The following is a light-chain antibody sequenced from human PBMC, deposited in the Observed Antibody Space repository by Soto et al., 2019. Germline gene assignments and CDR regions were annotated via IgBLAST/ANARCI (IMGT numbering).Light chain of an antibody. J-gene: IGKJ1*01. CDR1: QSVSSN. Sequence: EIVMTQSPATLSVSPGERATLSCRASQSVSSNLAWYQQKPGQAPRLLIYGASTRATGIPARFSGSGSGTEFTPTISSLQSEDFAVYYCTQYNNWPPWTFGQGTNVEFK. CDR3: TQYNNWPPWT. CDR2: GAS. V-gene: IGKV3-15*01.